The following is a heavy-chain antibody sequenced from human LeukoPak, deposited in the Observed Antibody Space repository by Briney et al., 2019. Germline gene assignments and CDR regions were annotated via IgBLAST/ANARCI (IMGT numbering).Heavy chain of an antibody. CDR3: ARDGIDYYGSGSYYRYFDY. D-gene: IGHD3-10*01. V-gene: IGHV4-34*01. CDR1: SGSLSGYY. Sequence: PSETLSLTCGLLSGSLSGYYWSWIRQPPGKGLEWIGEINHNGNTNYNPSLKSRITIAIDTSKNEFSLRLDSVTAADTAVYYCARDGIDYYGSGSYYRYFDYWGQGTLVTVSS. J-gene: IGHJ4*02. CDR2: INHNGNT.